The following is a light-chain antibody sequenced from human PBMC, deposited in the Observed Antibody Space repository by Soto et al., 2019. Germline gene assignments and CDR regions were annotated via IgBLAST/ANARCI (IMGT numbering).Light chain of an antibody. V-gene: IGKV3-20*01. Sequence: EIVLTQSPGTLSLSPGERATLSCRASQSVGNNYLAWYQQKPGQATRFLIYDASSRATGIPDRFSGSGSGTDFTLTISRLEPEDFAVYYCQQDGSTPLTFGGGNKVEIK. CDR1: QSVGNNY. J-gene: IGKJ4*01. CDR3: QQDGSTPLT. CDR2: DAS.